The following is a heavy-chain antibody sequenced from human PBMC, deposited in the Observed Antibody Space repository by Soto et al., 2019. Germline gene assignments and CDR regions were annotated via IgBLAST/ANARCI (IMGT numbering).Heavy chain of an antibody. J-gene: IGHJ5*02. V-gene: IGHV4-59*01. Sequence: KPSETLSLTCTVSGGSISSYYWSWIRQPPGKGLEWIGYIYYSGSTNYNPSLKSRVTISVDTSKNQFSLKLSSVTAADTAVYYCARDFRPPAAAGGEGFDPWGQGTLVTVSS. CDR3: ARDFRPPAAAGGEGFDP. CDR1: GGSISSYY. D-gene: IGHD2-2*01. CDR2: IYYSGST.